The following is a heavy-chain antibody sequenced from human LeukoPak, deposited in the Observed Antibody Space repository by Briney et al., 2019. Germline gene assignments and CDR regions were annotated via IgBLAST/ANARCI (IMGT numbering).Heavy chain of an antibody. J-gene: IGHJ4*02. D-gene: IGHD5-12*01. CDR3: AKVQYSGYAPFDY. Sequence: GGSLRLSCAASGFTFSSYAMSWVRQAPGKGLEWVSAISGSGGSTYYADSVKGRFTISRDNSKNTLYLQMNRMRADNTVVYYCAKVQYSGYAPFDYWGQGTLVTVSS. V-gene: IGHV3-23*01. CDR1: GFTFSSYA. CDR2: ISGSGGST.